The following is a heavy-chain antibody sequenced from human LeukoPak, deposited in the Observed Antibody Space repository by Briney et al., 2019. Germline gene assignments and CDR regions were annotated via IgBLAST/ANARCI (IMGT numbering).Heavy chain of an antibody. CDR3: ARLSSYGDYVYY. CDR2: IHYSGST. J-gene: IGHJ4*02. Sequence: SETLSLTCTVSGGSISSYYWSWIRQPPGKGLEWIGYIHYSGSTNYNPSLKGRVTISVDTSKNQFSLKLSSVTAADTAVYYCARLSSYGDYVYYWGQGTLVTVSS. D-gene: IGHD4-17*01. V-gene: IGHV4-59*08. CDR1: GGSISSYY.